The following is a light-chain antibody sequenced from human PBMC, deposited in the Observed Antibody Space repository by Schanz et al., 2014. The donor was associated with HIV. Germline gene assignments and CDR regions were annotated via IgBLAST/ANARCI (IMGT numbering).Light chain of an antibody. CDR3: SSYTSINTLV. CDR1: SSDVGGYNY. Sequence: QSALTQPASVSGSPGQSITISCTGTSSDVGGYNYVSWYQQHPGKAPKLMIYDVSNRPSGVSNRFSGSKSGNMAYLTISALQAEDEADYYCSSYTSINTLVFGGGTKLTVL. J-gene: IGLJ3*02. V-gene: IGLV2-14*01. CDR2: DVS.